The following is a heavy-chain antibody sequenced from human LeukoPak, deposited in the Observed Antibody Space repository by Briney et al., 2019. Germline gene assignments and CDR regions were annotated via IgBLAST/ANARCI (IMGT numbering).Heavy chain of an antibody. J-gene: IGHJ4*02. CDR2: ISSSGSTI. V-gene: IGHV3-11*01. D-gene: IGHD3-22*01. CDR1: GFTFSDYY. Sequence: GGSLRLSCAASGFTFSDYYMSWIRRAPGKGLEWASYISSSGSTIYYADSVKGRFTISRDNAKNSLYLQMNSLRAEDTAVYYCAAEDSSGYYEPVDYWGQGTLVSVSS. CDR3: AAEDSSGYYEPVDY.